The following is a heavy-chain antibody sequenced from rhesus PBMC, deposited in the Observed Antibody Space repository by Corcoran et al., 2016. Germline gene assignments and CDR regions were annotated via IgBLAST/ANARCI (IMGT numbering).Heavy chain of an antibody. CDR1: GGSLSANW. CDR3: AKQGHKGAPSYYGFDS. V-gene: IGHV4-173*01. Sequence: QLQLQESGPGLVKPSETLSLTCVVFGGSLSANWWTCIRPAPGKGLEWIGRISGNEGGTSFNPSLKSRVTSSTGRSNNQFSLKLTSVAAADTAIYYCAKQGHKGAPSYYGFDSWGQGVVVTVSS. D-gene: IGHD2-39*01. CDR2: ISGNEGGT. J-gene: IGHJ6*01.